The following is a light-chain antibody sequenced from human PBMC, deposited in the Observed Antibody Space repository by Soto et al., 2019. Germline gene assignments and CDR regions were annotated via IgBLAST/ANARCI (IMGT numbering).Light chain of an antibody. J-gene: IGKJ2*01. V-gene: IGKV1-5*01. CDR1: QSISSW. Sequence: DIQMTQSPSTLSASVGDRVTITCRASQSISSWLAWYQQKPGKAPKLLIYGASSLESGVPSRFSGSGSVTEFTLTIDSLQPDDFATYYCQQYSSSSPTCGQGTKLEI. CDR2: GAS. CDR3: QQYSSSSPT.